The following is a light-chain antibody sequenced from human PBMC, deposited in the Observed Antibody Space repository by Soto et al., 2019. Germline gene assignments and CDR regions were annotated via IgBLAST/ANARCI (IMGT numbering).Light chain of an antibody. V-gene: IGKV1-39*01. J-gene: IGKJ5*01. CDR1: QSISSY. CDR2: AAS. CDR3: QQSYSTPPIT. Sequence: DIQMTQSPSSLSASVGDRVTLTCRASQSISSYLNWYQQKPGKAPKLLIYAASSLQSGVPSRFSGSGSGTDFTLAITSLQPADFATYYCQQSYSTPPITFGQGTRLEIK.